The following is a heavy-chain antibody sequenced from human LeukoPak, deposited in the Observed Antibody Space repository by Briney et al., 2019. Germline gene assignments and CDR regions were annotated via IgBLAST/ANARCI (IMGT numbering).Heavy chain of an antibody. D-gene: IGHD2-15*01. V-gene: IGHV4-34*01. CDR3: ARVNGGNRYADY. CDR1: GGSFSGYY. J-gene: IGHJ4*02. CDR2: INHSGST. Sequence: SETLSLTCAVYGGSFSGYYWSWIRQPPGKGLEWIGEINHSGSTNYNPSLKSRVTISVDTSKNQFSLKLSSVTAADTAVYYCARVNGGNRYADYWGQGTLVTVSS.